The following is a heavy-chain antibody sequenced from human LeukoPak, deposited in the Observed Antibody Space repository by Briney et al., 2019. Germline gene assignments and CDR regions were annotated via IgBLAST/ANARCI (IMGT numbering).Heavy chain of an antibody. CDR2: INSDGSDT. D-gene: IGHD2-8*02. V-gene: IGHV3-74*01. CDR3: VGGYDPHY. CDR1: GFTFSNFW. Sequence: GGSLRLSCAASGFTFSNFWMHWVRQAPGKGLVWVSRINSDGSDTSYADSVKGRLTISRDNAKNALYLQMNSLRAEDTAIYYCVGGYDPHYWGQGTLVTVSS. J-gene: IGHJ4*02.